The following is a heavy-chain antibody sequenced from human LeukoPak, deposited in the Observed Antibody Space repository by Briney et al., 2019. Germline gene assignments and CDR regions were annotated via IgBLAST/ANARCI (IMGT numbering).Heavy chain of an antibody. CDR2: ISSGSGNI. Sequence: PGGSLRLSCAASGSTFSSYNINWVRQAPGKGLEWVSYISSGSGNIYYADSVKGRFTISRDNAKNSLFLQMNSLRAEDTAVYYCAALRGLQNWYFDLWGRGTLVTVSS. CDR1: GSTFSSYN. CDR3: AALRGLQNWYFDL. J-gene: IGHJ2*01. D-gene: IGHD4-17*01. V-gene: IGHV3-48*01.